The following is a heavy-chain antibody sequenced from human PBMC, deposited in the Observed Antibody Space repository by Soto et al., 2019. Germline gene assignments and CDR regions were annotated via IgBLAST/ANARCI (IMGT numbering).Heavy chain of an antibody. CDR2: TSYSGFS. J-gene: IGHJ6*03. V-gene: IGHV4-31*11. CDR1: GGSITTPGHY. D-gene: IGHD3-10*01. CDR3: ARNRGDTPNYYYMDV. Sequence: QVQLQESGPGLVKPSQTLSLTCAVSGGSITTPGHYWSWIRQHPGEGLEWLGYTSYSGFSYYNPSLPSRITISLETSKNQFSLQLTSVTAADTAIYFCARNRGDTPNYYYMDVWGRGTTVAVSS.